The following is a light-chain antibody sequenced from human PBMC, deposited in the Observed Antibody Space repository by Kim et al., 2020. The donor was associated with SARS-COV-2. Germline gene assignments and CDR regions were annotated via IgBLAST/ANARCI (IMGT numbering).Light chain of an antibody. J-gene: IGKJ1*01. CDR2: AAS. CDR1: QRISSY. Sequence: ASVGDRVTITCRASQRISSYLNWYQQKPGKAPKLLIYAASSLQSGVPSRFSGSGSGTDFTLTISSLQPEDFATYYCQQSYGTPRTFGQGTKVDIK. CDR3: QQSYGTPRT. V-gene: IGKV1-39*01.